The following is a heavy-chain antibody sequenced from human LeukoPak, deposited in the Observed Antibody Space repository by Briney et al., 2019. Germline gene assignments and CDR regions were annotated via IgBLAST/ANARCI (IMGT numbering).Heavy chain of an antibody. J-gene: IGHJ4*02. CDR3: AKTYADATFDY. D-gene: IGHD4-17*01. Sequence: GGSLRLSCTASGFTSSSYLMSWVRQAPGKGLEWVSTISGSGSRTYYADSVKGRFTISRDNSENTLYLQLNSLRAEDTALYYCAKTYADATFDYWGQGNLVTVSS. V-gene: IGHV3-23*01. CDR1: GFTSSSYL. CDR2: ISGSGSRT.